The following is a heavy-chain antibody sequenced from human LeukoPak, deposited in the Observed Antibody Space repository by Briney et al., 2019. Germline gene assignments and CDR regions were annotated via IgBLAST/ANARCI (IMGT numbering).Heavy chain of an antibody. CDR1: GFTFSSYS. Sequence: GSLRLSCAASGFTFSSYSMDWVRQAPGKGLEWVSSISSSSSYIYYADSVKGRFTISRDNAKNSLYLQMNSLRAEDTAVYYCAREVRYFDWLDWGQGTLVTVSS. J-gene: IGHJ4*02. CDR3: AREVRYFDWLD. CDR2: ISSSSSYI. V-gene: IGHV3-21*01. D-gene: IGHD3-9*01.